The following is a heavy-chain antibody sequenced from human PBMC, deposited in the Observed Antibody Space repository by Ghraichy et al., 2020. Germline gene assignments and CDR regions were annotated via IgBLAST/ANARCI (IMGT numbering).Heavy chain of an antibody. CDR3: AREESVPKCSNGFCSKRFCSGGSCYSQHY. V-gene: IGHV3-7*03. J-gene: IGHJ4*02. D-gene: IGHD2-15*01. Sequence: GGSLRLSCAASGFTFTNYWMSWVRQAPGKGLEWVSNIKEDGSEKYYVDSVKGRFTISRDNAKNSLYLQMNSLRAEDTAVYYCAREESVPKCSNGFCSKRFCSGGSCYSQHYWGQGTLVTVSS. CDR2: IKEDGSEK. CDR1: GFTFTNYW.